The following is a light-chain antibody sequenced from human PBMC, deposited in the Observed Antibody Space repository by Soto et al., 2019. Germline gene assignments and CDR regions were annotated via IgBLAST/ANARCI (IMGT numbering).Light chain of an antibody. CDR3: QQYNSYPWT. V-gene: IGKV1-5*03. CDR1: QSISSW. Sequence: DIQMTQSPSTLSASVGDRVTITCRASQSISSWLAWYQQKPGKTPKVLIYKASSLESGVPSRFSGSGSGTEFTLTISRLQPDDFATYYCQQYNSYPWTFVQGTKVEIK. J-gene: IGKJ1*01. CDR2: KAS.